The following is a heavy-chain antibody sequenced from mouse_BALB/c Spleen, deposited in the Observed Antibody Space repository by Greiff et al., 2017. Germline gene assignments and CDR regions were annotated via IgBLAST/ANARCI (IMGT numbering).Heavy chain of an antibody. CDR2: IRLKSNNYAT. J-gene: IGHJ4*01. D-gene: IGHD1-1*01. CDR1: GFTFINYW. CDR3: TRDSSYPYAMDY. V-gene: IGHV6-6*02. Sequence: EVQRVESGGGLVQPGGSMKLSCVASGFTFINYWMNWVRQSPEKGLEWVAEIRLKSNNYATHYAESVKGRFTISRDDSKSSVYLQMNNLRAEDTGIYYCTRDSSYPYAMDYWGQGTSVTVSS.